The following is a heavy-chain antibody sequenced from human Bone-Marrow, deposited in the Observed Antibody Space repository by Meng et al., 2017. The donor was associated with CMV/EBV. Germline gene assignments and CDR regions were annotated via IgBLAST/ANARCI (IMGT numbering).Heavy chain of an antibody. Sequence: GESLKISCAASGFTFSSYGMHWVRQAPGKGLEWVALIWYDGSNEKYAESVKGRFTISRDYSKSTLYLQMNSLRAEDTAVYYCAIARYYGSGIAGMDVWGQGTTVTVSS. CDR3: AIARYYGSGIAGMDV. J-gene: IGHJ6*02. D-gene: IGHD3-10*01. V-gene: IGHV3-33*01. CDR2: IWYDGSNE. CDR1: GFTFSSYG.